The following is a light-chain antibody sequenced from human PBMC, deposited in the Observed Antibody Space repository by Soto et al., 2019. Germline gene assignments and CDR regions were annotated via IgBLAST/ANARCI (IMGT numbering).Light chain of an antibody. Sequence: QSVLTQPASVSGSPGQSITISCTGTSRDVGAFNYVSWYQQHPDKAPKLLMSEVNNRPSGVSHRFSGSKSGNTASLTISGRQPADEADYYCSSYTTSGTYVLFGGGTKLTVL. J-gene: IGLJ3*02. V-gene: IGLV2-14*01. CDR3: SSYTTSGTYVL. CDR1: SRDVGAFNY. CDR2: EVN.